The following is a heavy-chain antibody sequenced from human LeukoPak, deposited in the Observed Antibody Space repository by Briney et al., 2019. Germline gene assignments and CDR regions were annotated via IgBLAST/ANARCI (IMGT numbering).Heavy chain of an antibody. Sequence: SETLSLTCTVSGGSISSYYWSWIRQPPGKGLEWIGYIYYSGSTNYNPSLKSRVTISVDTSKNQFSLKLSSVTAADTAVYYCASFGIAVAGFDYRGQGTLVTVSS. J-gene: IGHJ4*02. CDR2: IYYSGST. CDR3: ASFGIAVAGFDY. V-gene: IGHV4-59*01. CDR1: GGSISSYY. D-gene: IGHD6-19*01.